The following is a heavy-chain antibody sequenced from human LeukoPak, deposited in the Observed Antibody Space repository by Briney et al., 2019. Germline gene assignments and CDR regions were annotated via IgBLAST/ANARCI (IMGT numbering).Heavy chain of an antibody. CDR2: IYTSGST. CDR1: GDSISSGDYY. CDR3: ARDPAYGDYSIDY. J-gene: IGHJ4*02. D-gene: IGHD4-17*01. V-gene: IGHV4-61*02. Sequence: SQTLSLTCTVSGDSISSGDYYWSWIRQPAGKGLEWIGRIYTSGSTNYNPSLKSRVTISVDTSKNQFSLKLSSVTAADTAVYYCARDPAYGDYSIDYWGQGTLVTVSS.